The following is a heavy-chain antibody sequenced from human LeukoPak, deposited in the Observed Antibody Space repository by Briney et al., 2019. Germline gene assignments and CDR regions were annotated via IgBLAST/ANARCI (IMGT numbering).Heavy chain of an antibody. Sequence: GGSLRLSCAASGFTFSDYYMSWIRQAPGKGLEWVSYISSSGSTIYYADSVKGRFTISRDNSKNTLFLQMNSLRVEDTAIYYCAGPGGDRSFDYWGQGTLVTVSS. V-gene: IGHV3-11*04. J-gene: IGHJ4*02. CDR1: GFTFSDYY. CDR3: AGPGGDRSFDY. D-gene: IGHD2-21*02. CDR2: ISSSGSTI.